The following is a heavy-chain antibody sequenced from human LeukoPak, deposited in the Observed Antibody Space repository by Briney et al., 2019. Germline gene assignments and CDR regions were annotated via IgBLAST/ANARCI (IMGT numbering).Heavy chain of an antibody. Sequence: GESLKISCKGSGYSFNTYWIGWVRLMPGKGLEWMGIIYPGDSDTKYSPSFQGQVTISADKSISTAYLQWSSLKASDTGMYYCARPYSSSWSPIDAFDIWGQGTMVTVSS. CDR1: GYSFNTYW. J-gene: IGHJ3*02. CDR2: IYPGDSDT. D-gene: IGHD6-13*01. V-gene: IGHV5-51*01. CDR3: ARPYSSSWSPIDAFDI.